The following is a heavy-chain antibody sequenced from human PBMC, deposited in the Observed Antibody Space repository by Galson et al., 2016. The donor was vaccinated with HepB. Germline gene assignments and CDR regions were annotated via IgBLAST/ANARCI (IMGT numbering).Heavy chain of an antibody. CDR2: IHSDGSNT. CDR1: GFIFSNYW. D-gene: IGHD3-16*01. V-gene: IGHV3-74*01. Sequence: SLRLSCAASGFIFSNYWMHWVRQAPGKGLVWVSRIHSDGSNTSYADSVKGRFTVSRDKSKNTLFLNMISLRAEDTASYYCASHLGGSYLDPFDIWGRGTMVTVSS. J-gene: IGHJ3*02. CDR3: ASHLGGSYLDPFDI.